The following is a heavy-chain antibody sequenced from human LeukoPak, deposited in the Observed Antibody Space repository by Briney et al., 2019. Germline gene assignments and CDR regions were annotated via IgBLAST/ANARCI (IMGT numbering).Heavy chain of an antibody. V-gene: IGHV3-48*03. D-gene: IGHD2-21*01. CDR1: GYSFSDCE. Sequence: GGSLRLSCAGSGYSFSDCEMNWVRQAPGRGLEWVAYIWSSGTVTHYTDSVKDRFTISRDNGKNSLFLQMNGLRAEDTAVYYCAIERSFCEGDCSDYWGQGTLVTVSS. J-gene: IGHJ4*02. CDR3: AIERSFCEGDCSDY. CDR2: IWSSGTVT.